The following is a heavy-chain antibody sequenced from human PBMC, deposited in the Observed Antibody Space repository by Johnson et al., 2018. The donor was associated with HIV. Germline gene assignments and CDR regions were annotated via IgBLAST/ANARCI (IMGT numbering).Heavy chain of an antibody. J-gene: IGHJ3*02. D-gene: IGHD1-26*01. Sequence: MMLVESGGGVERPGGSLRLSCAGSGFTFDDHGMSWVRQVPGKGLEWVSGINWSGGTTGYADSVKCRFTISRDNTKNSLYLQMNSLRAEDTALYYCAREGGIVAAQGDAFDIWGQGTMVTVSS. CDR3: AREGGIVAAQGDAFDI. V-gene: IGHV3-20*04. CDR2: INWSGGTT. CDR1: GFTFDDHG.